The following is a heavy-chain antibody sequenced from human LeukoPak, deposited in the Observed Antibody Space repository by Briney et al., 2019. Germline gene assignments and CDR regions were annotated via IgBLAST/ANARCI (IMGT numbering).Heavy chain of an antibody. CDR1: RLTFSNYG. J-gene: IGHJ4*02. Sequence: GGSLRLSCAASRLTFSNYGLSWVRQAPAKGMEWVSGISASDTTYYADSVKGRFTISRDNSKNTLFLQMSSLRAEDTAVYYCAKSSGGDYLQYFDSWGQGTLVTVSS. V-gene: IGHV3-23*01. CDR3: AKSSGGDYLQYFDS. D-gene: IGHD2-21*02. CDR2: ISASDTT.